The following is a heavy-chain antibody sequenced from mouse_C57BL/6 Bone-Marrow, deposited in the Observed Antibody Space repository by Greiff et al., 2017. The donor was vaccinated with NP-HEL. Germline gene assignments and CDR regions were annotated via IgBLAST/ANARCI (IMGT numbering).Heavy chain of an antibody. Sequence: VQLQQSGAELVRPGTSVKMSCKASGYTFTNYWIGWAKQRPGHGLEWIGDIYPGGGYTNYIEKFKGKATLTADKSSSTAYMQFSSLTSEDSAIYYCAREEKGNAMDYWGQGTSVTVSS. CDR2: IYPGGGYT. J-gene: IGHJ4*01. V-gene: IGHV1-63*01. CDR3: AREEKGNAMDY. CDR1: GYTFTNYW.